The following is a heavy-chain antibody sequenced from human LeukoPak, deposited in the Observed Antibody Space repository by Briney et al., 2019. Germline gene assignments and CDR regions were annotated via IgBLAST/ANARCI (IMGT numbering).Heavy chain of an antibody. D-gene: IGHD3-16*01. CDR2: IYRGGGT. CDR1: GFTVSTNY. J-gene: IGHJ4*02. CDR3: ANGDNDGFGGY. V-gene: IGHV3-66*01. Sequence: TRGSLRLSCAASGFTVSTNYMSWVRQAPGKGLEWVSVIYRGGGTFYADSVKGRFTISRDISKNTVYLQMNSLRDEDTAVYYCANGDNDGFGGYWGQGTLVTVSS.